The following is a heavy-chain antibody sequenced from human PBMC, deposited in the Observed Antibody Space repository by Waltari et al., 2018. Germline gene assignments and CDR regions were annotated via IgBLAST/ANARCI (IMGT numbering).Heavy chain of an antibody. J-gene: IGHJ6*02. CDR1: VFPFRPYS. CDR2: FAGNEGSDADTP. Sequence: EVKLLESGGNLVQPGGSLTLSCAASVFPFRPYSMGGVRQAPGKGLEWVSAFAGNEGSDADTPYYTDSVLGRFTVSRDNSKNTLYLQMNNLRSEDTAIYYCARFLWRVSYGLDVWGQGAAVTVSS. V-gene: IGHV3-23*01. CDR3: ARFLWRVSYGLDV. D-gene: IGHD3-16*01.